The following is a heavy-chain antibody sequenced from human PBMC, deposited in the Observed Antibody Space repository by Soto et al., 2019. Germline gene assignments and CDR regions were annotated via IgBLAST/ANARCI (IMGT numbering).Heavy chain of an antibody. D-gene: IGHD6-19*01. CDR3: AGVAVAGTDAFDI. J-gene: IGHJ3*02. Sequence: SVKVSCKASGGTFSSYTISWVRQAPGQGLEWMGRIIPILGIANYAQKFQGRVTITADKSTSTAYMELSSLRSEDTAVYYCAGVAVAGTDAFDIWGQGTMVTVSS. V-gene: IGHV1-69*02. CDR1: GGTFSSYT. CDR2: IIPILGIA.